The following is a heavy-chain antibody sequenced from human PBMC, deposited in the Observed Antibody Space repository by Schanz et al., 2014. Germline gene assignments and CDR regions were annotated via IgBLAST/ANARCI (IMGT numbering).Heavy chain of an antibody. J-gene: IGHJ6*02. Sequence: LVESGGGVVQPGRSLRLSCAASGFTFRSYGLHWVRQVPGKGLEWVAVVCYDGSKKYYADSVKGRFTTSRDNSKNTMYLQMNSLRAEDTAVYYCVKDLQRELLRDDHYYGMDVWGQGTTVTVSS. V-gene: IGHV3-33*06. CDR2: VCYDGSKK. CDR3: VKDLQRELLRDDHYYGMDV. CDR1: GFTFRSYG. D-gene: IGHD1-26*01.